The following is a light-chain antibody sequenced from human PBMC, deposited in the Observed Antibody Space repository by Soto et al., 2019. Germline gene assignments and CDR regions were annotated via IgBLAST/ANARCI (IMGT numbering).Light chain of an antibody. V-gene: IGLV4-69*01. CDR1: SGHSCYA. CDR2: LNSDGSH. CDR3: QTWGTGIHV. Sequence: QLVLTQSPSASASLGASVKLTCTLSSGHSCYAIAWHQQQPEKGPRYLMKLNSDGSHSRGDGIPDRFSGSSSGAERYLTISSLQSEDEADYYCQTWGTGIHVFGTGTKVTVL. J-gene: IGLJ1*01.